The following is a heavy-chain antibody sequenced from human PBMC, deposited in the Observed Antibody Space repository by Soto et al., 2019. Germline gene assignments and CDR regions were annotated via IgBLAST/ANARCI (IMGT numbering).Heavy chain of an antibody. CDR2: ISGSGGST. CDR1: GFTFSSYA. J-gene: IGHJ6*02. D-gene: IGHD3-3*01. Sequence: EVQLLESGGGLVQPGGSLRLSCAASGFTFSSYAMSWVRQAPGKGLEWVSAISGSGGSTYYADSVKGRFTISRDNSTKTLYLQMNSLRAEDTAVYYCAKDRFLEWLFNPGVMGVWGQGTTVTVS. CDR3: AKDRFLEWLFNPGVMGV. V-gene: IGHV3-23*01.